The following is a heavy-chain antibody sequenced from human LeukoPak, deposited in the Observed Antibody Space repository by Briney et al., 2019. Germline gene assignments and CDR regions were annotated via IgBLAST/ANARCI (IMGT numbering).Heavy chain of an antibody. CDR1: GFTFSSYS. J-gene: IGHJ4*02. D-gene: IGHD3-22*01. Sequence: PGGSLRLSCAASGFTFSSYSMNWVRQAPGKGLEWVSSISSSSSYIYYADSVKGRFTISRDNAKNSLYLQMNSLRAEDTAVYYCAKGSSYHYDSSGYYGSDYWGQGTLVTVSS. CDR2: ISSSSSYI. V-gene: IGHV3-21*04. CDR3: AKGSSYHYDSSGYYGSDY.